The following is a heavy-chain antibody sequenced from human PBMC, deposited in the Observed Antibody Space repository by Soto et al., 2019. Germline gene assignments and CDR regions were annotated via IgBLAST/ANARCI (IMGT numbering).Heavy chain of an antibody. V-gene: IGHV1-18*01. CDR2: ISGYKGDP. CDR3: AKNGQPPYYYYGMDV. Sequence: QGQLVQSGPEVKKPGASVKVSCKTSGYTFSRYGISWVRQAPGQGLEWMGGISGYKGDPNYAQKVQGRVTMTIDTSTYTAYMELRSLTSDDTAIYYCAKNGQPPYYYYGMDVWGQGTTVTVSS. J-gene: IGHJ6*02. CDR1: GYTFSRYG. D-gene: IGHD2-8*01.